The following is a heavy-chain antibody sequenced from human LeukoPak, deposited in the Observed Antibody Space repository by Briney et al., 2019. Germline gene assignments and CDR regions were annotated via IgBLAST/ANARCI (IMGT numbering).Heavy chain of an antibody. J-gene: IGHJ4*02. D-gene: IGHD4-17*01. CDR3: ARDVGDYACDY. CDR2: INAGNGNT. Sequence: ASVTVSCKASGYTFTNYAMHWVRQPPGQRLEWMGWINAGNGNTKYSQKFQGRVTISRDTSASTAYMELSSLRSEDTAVYYCARDVGDYACDYWGRGTLVTVSS. V-gene: IGHV1-3*01. CDR1: GYTFTNYA.